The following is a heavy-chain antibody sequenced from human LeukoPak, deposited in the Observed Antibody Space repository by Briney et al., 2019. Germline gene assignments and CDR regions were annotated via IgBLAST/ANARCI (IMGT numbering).Heavy chain of an antibody. Sequence: GGSLRLSCAASGFTFSSYGMHWVRQAPGKGLEWVAVIWYDGSNKYYADSVKGRFTISRDNSKNTLCLQMNSLRAEDTAVYYCARSPDYGGNPRFDYWGQGTLVTVSS. CDR1: GFTFSSYG. D-gene: IGHD4-23*01. J-gene: IGHJ4*02. V-gene: IGHV3-33*01. CDR3: ARSPDYGGNPRFDY. CDR2: IWYDGSNK.